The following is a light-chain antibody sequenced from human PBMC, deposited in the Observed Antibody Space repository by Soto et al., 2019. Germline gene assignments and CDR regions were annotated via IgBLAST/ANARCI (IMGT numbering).Light chain of an antibody. CDR1: QSISTW. Sequence: DIQMTQSPSTLPASVGDRVTITCRANQSISTWLAWYQQKPGKAPNLLIYKASRLETGVPSRFSGSGSGTEFTLTISSLQPDDFATYYCQQSYSTPRTFGQGTRLEIK. V-gene: IGKV1-5*03. J-gene: IGKJ5*01. CDR2: KAS. CDR3: QQSYSTPRT.